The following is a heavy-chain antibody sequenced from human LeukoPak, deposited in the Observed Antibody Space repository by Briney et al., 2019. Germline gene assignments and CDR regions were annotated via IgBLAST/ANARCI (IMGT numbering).Heavy chain of an antibody. J-gene: IGHJ4*02. Sequence: GGSLGLSCVASGFTVSSTFMSWLRQAPGKGLEWVSVIYTSGTTLYADSVKGRFTISRDSSKNTLYLQINSLRAEDTAVYYCARQTYYLPDWGQGTLVTVSS. V-gene: IGHV3-53*01. CDR1: GFTVSSTF. CDR2: IYTSGTT. D-gene: IGHD3-10*01. CDR3: ARQTYYLPD.